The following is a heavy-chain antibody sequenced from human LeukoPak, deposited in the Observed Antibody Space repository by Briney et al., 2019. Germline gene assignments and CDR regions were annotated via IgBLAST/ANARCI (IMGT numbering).Heavy chain of an antibody. CDR1: GGSFSGYY. Sequence: SETLSLTCAVYGGSFSGYYWSWIRQPPGKGLEWIGEINHSGSTNYNPSLKSRVTITVDTSKNQFSLKLSSVTAADTAVYYCARDQAVVPAASDYYYYYMDVWGKGTTVTISS. D-gene: IGHD2-2*01. V-gene: IGHV4-34*01. J-gene: IGHJ6*03. CDR2: INHSGST. CDR3: ARDQAVVPAASDYYYYYMDV.